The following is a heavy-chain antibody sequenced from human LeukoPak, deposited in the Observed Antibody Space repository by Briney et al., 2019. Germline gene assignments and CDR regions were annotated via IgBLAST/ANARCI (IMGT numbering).Heavy chain of an antibody. J-gene: IGHJ5*02. D-gene: IGHD3-22*01. CDR2: ISGSGGST. CDR1: GFTFSSYA. CDR3: AKDRSGYYDSSGYWNP. Sequence: PGGSLRLSCAASGFTFSSYAMSWVRQAPGKGLEWVSAISGSGGSTYYADSVKGRFTISRDNSKNTLYLQMNSLRAEDTAVYYCAKDRSGYYDSSGYWNPWGQGTLVTVSS. V-gene: IGHV3-23*01.